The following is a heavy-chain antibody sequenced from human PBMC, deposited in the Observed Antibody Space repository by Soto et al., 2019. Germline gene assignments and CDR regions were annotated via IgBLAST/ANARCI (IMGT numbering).Heavy chain of an antibody. Sequence: GASVKVSCKASGGTFSSYAISWVRQAPGQGLEWMGGIIPIFGTANYAQKFQGRVTITADESTSTAYMELSSLRSEDTAVYYCARAPQVVVAAISYYYMDVWGKGTTVTVSS. CDR2: IIPIFGTA. D-gene: IGHD2-15*01. V-gene: IGHV1-69*13. CDR1: GGTFSSYA. CDR3: ARAPQVVVAAISYYYMDV. J-gene: IGHJ6*03.